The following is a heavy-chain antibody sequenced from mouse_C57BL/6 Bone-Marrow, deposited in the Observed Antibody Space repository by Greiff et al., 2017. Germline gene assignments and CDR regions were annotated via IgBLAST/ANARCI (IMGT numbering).Heavy chain of an antibody. J-gene: IGHJ2*01. CDR3: ARLTGADFDY. D-gene: IGHD4-1*01. V-gene: IGHV1-64*01. CDR1: GYTFTSYW. CDR2: IHPNSGST. Sequence: QVQLQQPGAELVKPGASVKLSCKASGYTFTSYWMHWVKQRPGQGLEWIGMIHPNSGSTNYNEKFKSKATLTVDKSSSTSYMQLSSLTSEDSAVYYCARLTGADFDYWGQGTTLTVSS.